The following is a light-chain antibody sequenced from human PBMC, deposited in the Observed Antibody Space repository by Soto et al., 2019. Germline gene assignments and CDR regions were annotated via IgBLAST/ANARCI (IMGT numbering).Light chain of an antibody. CDR1: SSDVGRYNY. CDR2: EVS. Sequence: QSVLTQPASVSGSPGQSITISCTGTSSDVGRYNYVSWYQQHPGKAPKLMIYEVSNRPSGVSNRFSGSKSGNTASLTISGLQAEDEADYYCSSYTYSSTVVFGGGTKLTVL. CDR3: SSYTYSSTVV. J-gene: IGLJ2*01. V-gene: IGLV2-14*01.